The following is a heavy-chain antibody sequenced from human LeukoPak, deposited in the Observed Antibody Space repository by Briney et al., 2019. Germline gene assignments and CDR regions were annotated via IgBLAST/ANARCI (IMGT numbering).Heavy chain of an antibody. V-gene: IGHV3-48*01. Sequence: PGGSLRLSCAASGFTFSSYNMNWVRQAPGKGLEWVSYISGASRSIYYADSVKGRFTISRDNAKDSLYLQMNSLRAEDTAVYYCARLVVGPTPYDYWGQGTLVTVSS. D-gene: IGHD1-26*01. CDR1: GFTFSSYN. CDR2: ISGASRSI. J-gene: IGHJ4*02. CDR3: ARLVVGPTPYDY.